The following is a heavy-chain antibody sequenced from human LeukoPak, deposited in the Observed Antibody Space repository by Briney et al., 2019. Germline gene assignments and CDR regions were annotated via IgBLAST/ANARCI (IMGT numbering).Heavy chain of an antibody. CDR2: INHSGST. J-gene: IGHJ4*02. V-gene: IGHV4-34*01. Sequence: GSLRLSCAASGFTFSDYYMSWIRQPPGKGLEWIGEINHSGSTNYNPSLKSRVTISVDTSKNQFSLKLSSVTAADTAVYYCARGRWLTNSYFDYWGQGTLVTVSS. CDR1: GFTFSDYY. D-gene: IGHD4-23*01. CDR3: ARGRWLTNSYFDY.